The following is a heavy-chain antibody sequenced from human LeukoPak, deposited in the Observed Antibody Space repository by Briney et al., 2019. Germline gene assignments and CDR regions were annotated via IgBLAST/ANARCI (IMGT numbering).Heavy chain of an antibody. D-gene: IGHD3-22*01. J-gene: IGHJ4*02. Sequence: GGSLRLSCAASGFTLGTYWMSWVRQAPGKGLEWVANIKEDGSEKYHVDSVKGRFTISRDNAKNSLYLQMNSLRPEDTAVYYCVRGYDSSGYYGDDFWGQGTLVTVSP. CDR3: VRGYDSSGYYGDDF. V-gene: IGHV3-7*04. CDR1: GFTLGTYW. CDR2: IKEDGSEK.